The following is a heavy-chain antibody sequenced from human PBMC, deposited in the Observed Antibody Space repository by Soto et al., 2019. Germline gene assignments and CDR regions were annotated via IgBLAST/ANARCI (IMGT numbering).Heavy chain of an antibody. CDR1: GGSISSYY. J-gene: IGHJ4*02. Sequence: SETLSLTCTVSGGSISSYYWSWIRQPPGKGLEWIGYIYYSGSTNYNPSLKSRVTISVDTSKNQFSLKLSSVTAADTAVYYCASLQWLARRYYFDYWGQGTLVTVSS. V-gene: IGHV4-59*08. CDR3: ASLQWLARRYYFDY. CDR2: IYYSGST. D-gene: IGHD6-19*01.